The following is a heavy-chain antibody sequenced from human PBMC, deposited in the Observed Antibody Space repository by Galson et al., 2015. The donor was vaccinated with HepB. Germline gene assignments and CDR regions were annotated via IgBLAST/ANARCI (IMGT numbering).Heavy chain of an antibody. CDR3: ARDLVGYCSGGSCSD. Sequence: SLRLSCAASGFTFSSYWMHWVRQAPGKGLVWVSRINSDGSSTSYADSVKGRFTISRDNAKNTLYLQMNSLRAEDTAVYYCARDLVGYCSGGSCSDWGQGTLVTVSS. CDR2: INSDGSST. CDR1: GFTFSSYW. J-gene: IGHJ4*02. V-gene: IGHV3-74*01. D-gene: IGHD2-15*01.